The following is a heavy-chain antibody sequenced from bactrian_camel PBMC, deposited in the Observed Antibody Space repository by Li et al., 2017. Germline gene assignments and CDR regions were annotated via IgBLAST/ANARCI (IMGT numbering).Heavy chain of an antibody. Sequence: HVQLVESGGGSVHSGGSLRLSCENSGGTINDKCLGWFRQAPGKEREGVASIDEFGSTSYADSVNGRFTISKDNAKKTLFLQMNSLEPDDTAVYYCALGAPKTSVCVVDSYVYDSWGQGTQVTVS. D-gene: IGHD3*01. V-gene: IGHV3S53*01. CDR2: IDEFGST. J-gene: IGHJ4*01. CDR3: ALGAPKTSVCVVDSYVYDS. CDR1: GGTINDKC.